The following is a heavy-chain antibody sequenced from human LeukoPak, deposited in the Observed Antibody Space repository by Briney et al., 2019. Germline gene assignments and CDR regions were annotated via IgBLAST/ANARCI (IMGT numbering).Heavy chain of an antibody. V-gene: IGHV3-21*01. CDR3: AREGYSSGWYEGIYYYYYMDV. CDR2: ISSSSSYI. Sequence: GGSLRLSCAASGFTFSSYAMHWVRQAPGKGLEWVSSISSSSSYIYYADSVKGRFTISRDNAKNSLYLQMNSLRAEDTAVYYCAREGYSSGWYEGIYYYYYMDVWGKGTTVTVSS. J-gene: IGHJ6*03. CDR1: GFTFSSYA. D-gene: IGHD6-19*01.